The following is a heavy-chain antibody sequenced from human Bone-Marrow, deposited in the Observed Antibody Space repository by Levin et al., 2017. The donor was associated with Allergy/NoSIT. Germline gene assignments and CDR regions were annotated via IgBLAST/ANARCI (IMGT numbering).Heavy chain of an antibody. D-gene: IGHD3-16*01. CDR3: ARTRYDYDYVWGSHRAWFDP. J-gene: IGHJ5*02. CDR1: GGSISSSSYY. Sequence: SETLSLTCTVSGGSISSSSYYWGWIRQPPGKGLEWIGSIYYSGSTYYNPSLKSRVTISVDTSKNQFSLKLSSVTAADTAVYYCARTRYDYDYVWGSHRAWFDPWGQGTLVTVSS. CDR2: IYYSGST. V-gene: IGHV4-39*01.